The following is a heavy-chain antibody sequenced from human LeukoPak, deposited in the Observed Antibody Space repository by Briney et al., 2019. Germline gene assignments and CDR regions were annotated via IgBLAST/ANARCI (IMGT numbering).Heavy chain of an antibody. CDR3: ARVRIAAAGTSNY. CDR1: GDTFTGYY. CDR2: INPNSGGT. J-gene: IGHJ4*02. D-gene: IGHD6-13*01. Sequence: ASVKVSCKASGDTFTGYYMHWVRQAPGHGLEWMGRINPNSGGTNYAQKFQGRVTMTRDTSISTAYMELSRLRSDDTAVYYCARVRIAAAGTSNYWGQGTLVTVS. V-gene: IGHV1-2*06.